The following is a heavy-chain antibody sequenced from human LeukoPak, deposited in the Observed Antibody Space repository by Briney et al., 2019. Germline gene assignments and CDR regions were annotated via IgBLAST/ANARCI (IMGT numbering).Heavy chain of an antibody. D-gene: IGHD3-3*01. Sequence: SVKVSCKASGGTFSSYAISWVRQAPGQGLEWMGGIIPIFGTANYAQKFQGRITITRNTSISTAYMELSSLRSEDTAVYYCARSYYDFWSGYPGFDYWGQGTLVTVSS. V-gene: IGHV1-69*05. CDR2: IIPIFGTA. J-gene: IGHJ4*02. CDR1: GGTFSSYA. CDR3: ARSYYDFWSGYPGFDY.